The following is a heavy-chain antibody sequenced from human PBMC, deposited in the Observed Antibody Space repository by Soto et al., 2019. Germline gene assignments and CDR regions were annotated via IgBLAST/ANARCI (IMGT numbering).Heavy chain of an antibody. V-gene: IGHV3-33*01. J-gene: IGHJ4*02. D-gene: IGHD7-27*01. CDR3: VRDLLGSDGHFDY. CDR1: GFISSSFG. Sequence: GGSLRLSCAASGFISSSFGMHWVRQAPGKGLEWVAHIWYDGSNTYYADSVKGRFTISRDNSRNTLYLQMNSLRAEDTAVYHCVRDLLGSDGHFDYRGPGTPVTVSS. CDR2: IWYDGSNT.